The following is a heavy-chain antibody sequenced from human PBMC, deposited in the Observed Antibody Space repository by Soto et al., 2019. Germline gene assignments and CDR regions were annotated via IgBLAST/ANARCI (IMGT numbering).Heavy chain of an antibody. Sequence: ASVKVSCKASGYTFTTYSVHWVRQAPGQSPDCMGWINTDSGQTKYAQKFQGRVIITRDTSATTVHMELSNLRSEDTAMYYCARQMGRDITNWGSGRADDWFDPWGQGTLVTSPQ. V-gene: IGHV1-3*04. CDR2: INTDSGQT. D-gene: IGHD7-27*01. J-gene: IGHJ5*02. CDR3: ARQMGRDITNWGSGRADDWFDP. CDR1: GYTFTTYS.